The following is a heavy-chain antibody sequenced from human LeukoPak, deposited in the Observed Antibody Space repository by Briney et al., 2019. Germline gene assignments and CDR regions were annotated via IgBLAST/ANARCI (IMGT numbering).Heavy chain of an antibody. CDR1: GGSISSYY. Sequence: SETLSLTCTVSGGSISSYYWSWIRQPPGKGLEWIGYIYYSGSTNYNPSLKSRVTISVDTSKNQFSLKLSSVTAADTAVYYCARVLVDTATQRAFDIWGQGTMVTVSS. J-gene: IGHJ3*02. V-gene: IGHV4-59*01. CDR3: ARVLVDTATQRAFDI. D-gene: IGHD5-18*01. CDR2: IYYSGST.